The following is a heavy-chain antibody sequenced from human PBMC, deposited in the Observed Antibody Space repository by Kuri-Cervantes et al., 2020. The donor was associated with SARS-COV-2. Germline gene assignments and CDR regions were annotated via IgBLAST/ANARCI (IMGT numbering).Heavy chain of an antibody. CDR1: GGSFSGYY. J-gene: IGHJ4*02. Sequence: GSLRLSCAVYGGSFSGYYWSWIRQPPGKGLEWIGSIYYSGSTYYNPSLKSRVTISVDTSKNQFSLKLSSVTAADTAVYYCARHGTGYDFWSGYYGEDYWGQGTLVTVSS. CDR2: IYYSGST. CDR3: ARHGTGYDFWSGYYGEDY. V-gene: IGHV4-34*01. D-gene: IGHD3-3*01.